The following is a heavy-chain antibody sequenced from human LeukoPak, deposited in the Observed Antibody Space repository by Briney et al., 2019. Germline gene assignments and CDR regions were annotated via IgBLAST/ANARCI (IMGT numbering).Heavy chain of an antibody. CDR3: AKMAYYYDSSGYYSNLFDY. CDR2: ISGSGGST. D-gene: IGHD3-22*01. J-gene: IGHJ4*02. CDR1: GFTFSSYA. V-gene: IGHV3-23*01. Sequence: GSLRLSCAASGFTFSSYAMSWVRQAPGKGLEWVSAISGSGGSTYYADSVKGRFTISRDNSKNTLYLQMNSLRAEDTAVYYCAKMAYYYDSSGYYSNLFDYWGQGTLVTVSS.